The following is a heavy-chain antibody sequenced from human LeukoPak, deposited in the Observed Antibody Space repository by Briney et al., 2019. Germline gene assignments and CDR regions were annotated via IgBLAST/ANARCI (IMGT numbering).Heavy chain of an antibody. CDR1: GYTFTGYY. J-gene: IGHJ4*02. CDR3: ARDRGPTMVRGVNPLDY. D-gene: IGHD3-10*01. CDR2: INPNSGGT. Sequence: GASVKVSCKASGYTFTGYYMHWVRQAPGQGLEWMGWINPNSGGTNYARKFQGRVTMTRDTSISTAYMELSRLRSDDTAVYYCARDRGPTMVRGVNPLDYWGQGTLVTVSS. V-gene: IGHV1-2*02.